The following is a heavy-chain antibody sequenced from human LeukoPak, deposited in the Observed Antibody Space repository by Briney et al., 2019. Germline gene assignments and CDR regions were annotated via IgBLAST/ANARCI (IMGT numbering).Heavy chain of an antibody. J-gene: IGHJ4*02. CDR1: GGSISSYY. CDR2: IYYSGST. CDR3: ARVALYYDILTGYHTLLYFDY. V-gene: IGHV4-59*01. Sequence: PSETLSLTCTVSGGSISSYYWSWIRQPPGKGLEWIGYIYYSGSTNYNPSLKSRVAISVDTSKNQFSLKLSSVTAADTVVYYCARVALYYDILTGYHTLLYFDYWGQGTLVTVSS. D-gene: IGHD3-9*01.